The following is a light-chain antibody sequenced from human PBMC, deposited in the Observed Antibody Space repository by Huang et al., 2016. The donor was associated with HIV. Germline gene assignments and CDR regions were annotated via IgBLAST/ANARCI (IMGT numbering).Light chain of an antibody. CDR1: QSVSSN. Sequence: EIVMTQSPATLSVSPGERATLSCRARQSVSSNLAWYQQKPGQAPRLLIYDASTRATGIPAKCSGSGSGTEFTLTISSLQSEDFAVYYCQQYNNWPRGTFGQGTRVEIK. CDR2: DAS. CDR3: QQYNNWPRGT. V-gene: IGKV3-15*01. J-gene: IGKJ1*01.